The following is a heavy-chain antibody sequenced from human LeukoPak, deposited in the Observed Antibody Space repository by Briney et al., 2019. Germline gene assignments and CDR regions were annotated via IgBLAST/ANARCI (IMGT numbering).Heavy chain of an antibody. CDR3: ARYYYGSGSYSYYFDY. CDR1: GYTFSTYA. V-gene: IGHV1-3*01. D-gene: IGHD3-10*01. CDR2: ITAGNGNT. J-gene: IGHJ4*02. Sequence: ASVKVSCKASGYTFSTYAMHWVRQAPGQRLEWMGWITAGNGNTKYSQKFQGRVTITRDTSASTAYMGLSSLRSEDTAVYYCARYYYGSGSYSYYFDYWGQGTLVTVSS.